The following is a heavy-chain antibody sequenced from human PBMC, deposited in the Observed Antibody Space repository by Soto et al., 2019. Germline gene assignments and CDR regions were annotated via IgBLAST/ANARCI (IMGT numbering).Heavy chain of an antibody. CDR3: ARGYYDVLTGYYYFDY. D-gene: IGHD3-9*01. V-gene: IGHV3-48*03. CDR1: GFTFSSYE. Sequence: GGSLRLSCAASGFTFSSYEMNWVRQAPGKGLEWVSYISSSGSTIYYADSVKGRFTISRDNAKNSLYLQMNSLRDEDTAVYYCARGYYDVLTGYYYFDYWGQGTLVTVSS. J-gene: IGHJ4*02. CDR2: ISSSGSTI.